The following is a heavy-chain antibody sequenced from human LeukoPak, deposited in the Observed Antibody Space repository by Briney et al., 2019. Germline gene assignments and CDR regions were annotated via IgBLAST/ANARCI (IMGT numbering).Heavy chain of an antibody. Sequence: PGGSLRLSCAASGFTFSSYGMHWVRQAPGKGLEWVAVISYDGSNKYYADSVKGRFTISRDNSKSTLYLQMNSLRAEDTAVYYCAKDCNPTYYDILTGYYYYYGMDVWGQGTTVTVSS. CDR2: ISYDGSNK. D-gene: IGHD3-9*01. J-gene: IGHJ6*02. CDR3: AKDCNPTYYDILTGYYYYYGMDV. CDR1: GFTFSSYG. V-gene: IGHV3-30*18.